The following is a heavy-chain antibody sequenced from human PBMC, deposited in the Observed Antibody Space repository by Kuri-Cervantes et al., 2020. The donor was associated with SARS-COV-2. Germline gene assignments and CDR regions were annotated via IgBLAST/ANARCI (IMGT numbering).Heavy chain of an antibody. CDR1: GESFSGYY. CDR2: INHSGNT. D-gene: IGHD2-21*01. CDR3: ARRKGIAILRCFDP. J-gene: IGHJ5*02. V-gene: IGHV4-34*01. Sequence: GSLTLSCAFYGESFSGYYWSWIRQPPGKGLEWIGEINHSGNTNYNPSLKSRVTISVDTSKNQFSLNLSSVTAADTAVYYCARRKGIAILRCFDPWGQGTLVTVSS.